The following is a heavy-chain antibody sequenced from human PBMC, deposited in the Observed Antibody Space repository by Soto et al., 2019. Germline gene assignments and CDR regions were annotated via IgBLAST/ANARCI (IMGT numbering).Heavy chain of an antibody. CDR2: IIPIFGTA. J-gene: IGHJ6*02. Sequence: SVKVSCKASGGTFSSYAISWVRQAPGQGLEWMGGIIPIFGTANYAQKFQGRVTITADESTSTAYMELSSLRSEDTAVYYCARGRMVLRFLEWYYYYYGMDVWGQGTTVTVSS. V-gene: IGHV1-69*13. D-gene: IGHD3-3*01. CDR1: GGTFSSYA. CDR3: ARGRMVLRFLEWYYYYYGMDV.